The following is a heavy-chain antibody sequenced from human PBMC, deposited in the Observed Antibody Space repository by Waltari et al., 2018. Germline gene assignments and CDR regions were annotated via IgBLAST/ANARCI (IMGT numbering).Heavy chain of an antibody. J-gene: IGHJ6*02. CDR3: ALAGATHYYYGMDV. Sequence: QVTLKESGPALVKPTQTLTLTCTFSGFSLSTSGMRVSWIRQPPGKALEWLARIDWDDDEFYSTALKTRIAISKDTSKNQVVLTMTNMDPVDTATYYCALAGATHYYYGMDVWGQGTTVTVSS. CDR2: IDWDDDE. D-gene: IGHD1-26*01. CDR1: GFSLSTSGMR. V-gene: IGHV2-70*04.